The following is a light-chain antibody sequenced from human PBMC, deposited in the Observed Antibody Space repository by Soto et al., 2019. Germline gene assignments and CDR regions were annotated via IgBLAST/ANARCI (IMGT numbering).Light chain of an antibody. CDR3: ATWDGSLKAHWV. Sequence: QSVLTQPPSASGTPGQRVTISFSGGSSNIGSNAVNWYQVFPGTAPKLLIYATDQRPSGVPDRFSASKSGTSASLAINGLQSEDEAEYFCATWDGSLKAHWVFGGGTKVTVL. J-gene: IGLJ3*02. CDR2: ATD. CDR1: SSNIGSNA. V-gene: IGLV1-44*01.